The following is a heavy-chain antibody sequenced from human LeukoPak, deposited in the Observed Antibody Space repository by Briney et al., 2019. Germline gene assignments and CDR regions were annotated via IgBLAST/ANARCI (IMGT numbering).Heavy chain of an antibody. CDR2: IRSKANSYAT. CDR3: TRGYRGPTVTTPLHYYYYGMDV. J-gene: IGHJ6*02. V-gene: IGHV3-73*01. Sequence: GGSLRLSCAASGFTFSRSAMHGVRQASGKGREWVGRIRSKANSYATAYAASVKGRFTISRDDSKNTAYLQMNSLKTEDTAVYYCTRGYRGPTVTTPLHYYYYGMDVRGQGTTVTVSS. CDR1: GFTFSRSA. D-gene: IGHD4-17*01.